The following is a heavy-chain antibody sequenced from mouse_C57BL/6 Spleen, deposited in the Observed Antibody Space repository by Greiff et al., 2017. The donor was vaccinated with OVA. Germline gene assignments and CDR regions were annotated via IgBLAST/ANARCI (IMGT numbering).Heavy chain of an antibody. V-gene: IGHV1-50*01. CDR1: GYTFTSYW. Sequence: VQLQQPGAELVKPGASVKLSCKASGYTFTSYWMQWVKQRPGQGLEWIGEIDPSDSYTNYNQKFKGKATLTVDTSSSTAYMQLSSLTSEDSAVYYCARSGITTVVATFDYWGQGTTLTVSS. CDR2: IDPSDSYT. J-gene: IGHJ2*01. CDR3: ARSGITTVVATFDY. D-gene: IGHD1-1*01.